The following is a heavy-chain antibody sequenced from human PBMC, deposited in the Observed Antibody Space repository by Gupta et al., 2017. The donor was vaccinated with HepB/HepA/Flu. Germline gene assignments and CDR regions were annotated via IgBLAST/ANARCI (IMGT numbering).Heavy chain of an antibody. J-gene: IGHJ3*02. CDR2: ISSSSSYI. CDR1: GFTFSSYS. CDR3: ARDYLFNYYDIPDAFDI. V-gene: IGHV3-21*01. Sequence: EVQLVESGGGLVKPGGSLRLSCAASGFTFSSYSMNWVRQAPGKGLEWVSSISSSSSYIYYADSVKGRFTISRDNAKNSLYLQMNSLRAEDTAVYYCARDYLFNYYDIPDAFDIWGQGTMVTVSS. D-gene: IGHD3-22*01.